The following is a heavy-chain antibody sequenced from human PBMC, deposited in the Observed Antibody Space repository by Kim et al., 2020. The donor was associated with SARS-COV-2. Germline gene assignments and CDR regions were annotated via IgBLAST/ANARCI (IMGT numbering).Heavy chain of an antibody. J-gene: IGHJ5*02. Sequence: YAGSVKGRFTISRDNSNNRLYLEMSSLRAEDTAVYHCAKDIRFDSSGYFDLWGQGTHVTVSP. V-gene: IGHV3-30*02. D-gene: IGHD3-22*01. CDR3: AKDIRFDSSGYFDL.